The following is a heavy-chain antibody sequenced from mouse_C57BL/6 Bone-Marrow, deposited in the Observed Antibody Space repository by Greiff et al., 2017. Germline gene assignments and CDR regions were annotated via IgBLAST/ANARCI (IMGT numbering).Heavy chain of an antibody. CDR2: LDPENGDT. Sequence: VQLKQSGAELVRPGASVKLSCTASGFNIKDDYMHWVKQRPEQGLEWIGWLDPENGDTEYASKFQGKATITADTSSNTAYLQLSSLTSEDTAVYYCTPLLYSCWGQGTTLTVSS. D-gene: IGHD1-1*01. V-gene: IGHV14-4*01. CDR3: TPLLYSC. J-gene: IGHJ2*01. CDR1: GFNIKDDY.